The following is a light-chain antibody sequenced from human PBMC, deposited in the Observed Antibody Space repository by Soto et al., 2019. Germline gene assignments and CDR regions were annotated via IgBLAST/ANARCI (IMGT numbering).Light chain of an antibody. CDR3: QSYGSSGVV. V-gene: IGLV1-40*01. J-gene: IGLJ2*01. Sequence: QAVVTQPPSVSGAPGQRVTISCTGSMSNIGAGYDVHWYQQLPGTAPKLLISANNNRPSGVPDRFSGSKSGTSASLAITGLQAHDEADYYCQSYGSSGVVFGGGTKLTVL. CDR1: MSNIGAGYD. CDR2: ANN.